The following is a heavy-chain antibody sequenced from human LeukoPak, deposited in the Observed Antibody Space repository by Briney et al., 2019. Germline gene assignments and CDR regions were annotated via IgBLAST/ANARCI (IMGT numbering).Heavy chain of an antibody. Sequence: GASVKVSCKTSGYTFTSYGINWVRQAPGQGLEWMGWISAYNGNTSYAQKYQGRVTMTTDTSTTTAYMELRSLRSDDTAVYYCARERSGYDFWGQGTLVTVSS. CDR2: ISAYNGNT. J-gene: IGHJ4*02. D-gene: IGHD5-12*01. V-gene: IGHV1-18*01. CDR1: GYTFTSYG. CDR3: ARERSGYDF.